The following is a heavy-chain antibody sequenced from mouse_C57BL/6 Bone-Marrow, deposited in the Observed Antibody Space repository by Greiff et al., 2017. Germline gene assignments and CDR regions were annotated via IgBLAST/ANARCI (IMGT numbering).Heavy chain of an antibody. CDR3: ARFYDYVPFAY. V-gene: IGHV1-9*01. J-gene: IGHJ3*01. CDR2: ILPGSGST. CDR1: GYTFTGYW. D-gene: IGHD2-4*01. Sequence: QVQLQQSGAELMKPGASVKLSCKATGYTFTGYWIEWVKQRPGHGLEWIGEILPGSGSTNYNEKFKGKATFTADPSSNTAYMQLSSLTTEDSAIYYCARFYDYVPFAYWGQGTLVTVSA.